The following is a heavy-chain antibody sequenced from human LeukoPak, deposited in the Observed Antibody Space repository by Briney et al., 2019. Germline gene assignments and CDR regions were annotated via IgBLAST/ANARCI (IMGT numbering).Heavy chain of an antibody. CDR3: ARFERWTGTVYLDY. J-gene: IGHJ4*02. CDR1: GYSFTSYG. Sequence: ASVKVSCKASGYSFTSYGISWVRQAPGQGLGWMGWISAYNGNTNYAQKLQGRVTMTTDTSTSTAYMELRSLRSDDTAVYYCARFERWTGTVYLDYWGQGTLVTVSS. V-gene: IGHV1-18*01. CDR2: ISAYNGNT. D-gene: IGHD3/OR15-3a*01.